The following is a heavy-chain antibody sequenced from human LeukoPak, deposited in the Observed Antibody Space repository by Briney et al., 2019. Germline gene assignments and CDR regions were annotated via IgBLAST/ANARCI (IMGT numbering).Heavy chain of an antibody. CDR3: AKGEYSSGWYSFYGMDV. D-gene: IGHD6-19*01. J-gene: IGHJ6*02. V-gene: IGHV3-30*18. CDR1: GFTFSSYS. Sequence: PGGSLRLSCAASGFTFSSYSMNWVRQAPGKGLEWVAVISYDGSNKYYADSVKGRFTISRDNSKNTLYLQMNSLRAEDTAVYYCAKGEYSSGWYSFYGMDVWGQGTTVTVSS. CDR2: ISYDGSNK.